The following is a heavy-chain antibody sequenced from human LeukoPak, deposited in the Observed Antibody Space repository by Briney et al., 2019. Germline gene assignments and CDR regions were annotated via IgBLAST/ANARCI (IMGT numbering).Heavy chain of an antibody. V-gene: IGHV3-23*01. CDR2: ISGSGGST. D-gene: IGHD6-19*01. CDR3: AKDRASYSSGWPAFDY. Sequence: PGGSLRLSCAASGYTFSSNYMSWVRQAPGKGLEWVSAISGSGGSTYYADSVKGRFTISRDNSKNTLYLQMNSLRAEDTAVYYCAKDRASYSSGWPAFDYWGQGTLVTVSS. J-gene: IGHJ4*02. CDR1: GYTFSSNY.